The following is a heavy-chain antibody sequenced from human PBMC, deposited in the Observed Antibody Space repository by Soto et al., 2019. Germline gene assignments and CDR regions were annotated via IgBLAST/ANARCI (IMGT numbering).Heavy chain of an antibody. Sequence: SVKVSCKASGFTFTSSAVQWVRQARGQRLEWIGWIVVGSGNTNYAQKFQERVTITRDMSTSTAYMELSSLRSEDTDVYYCASNILYGKMNSSGYYGYWGQGTLVTVPS. CDR2: IVVGSGNT. J-gene: IGHJ4*02. CDR1: GFTFTSSA. CDR3: ASNILYGKMNSSGYYGY. V-gene: IGHV1-58*01. D-gene: IGHD3-22*01.